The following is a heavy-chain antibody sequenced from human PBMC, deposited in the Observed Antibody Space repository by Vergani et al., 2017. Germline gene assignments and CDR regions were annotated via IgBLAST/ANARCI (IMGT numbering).Heavy chain of an antibody. V-gene: IGHV6-1*01. CDR2: TYYRSKWFT. CDR3: ARAGSGWTNNAFDI. D-gene: IGHD6-19*01. J-gene: IGHJ3*02. Sequence: QVQLQQSGPGLGKPSQTLSLTCATSGDTVSSNSAAWNWIRQSPSRGREWLGRTYYRSKWFTAYALSVKIRITINPNTSKNQFSLQLNSVTPEDTAVYFCARAGSGWTNNAFDIWGQGTMVTVSS. CDR1: GDTVSSNSAA.